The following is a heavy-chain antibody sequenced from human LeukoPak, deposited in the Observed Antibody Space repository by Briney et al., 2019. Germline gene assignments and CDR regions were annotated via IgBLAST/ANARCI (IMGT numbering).Heavy chain of an antibody. J-gene: IGHJ4*02. CDR1: GFTFSSYG. Sequence: GGSLGLSCAASGFTFSSYGMHWVRQAPGRGLEWVAVISYDGSNKYYVDSVKGRFTISRDNSKNALYLQMNSLRVEDTAVYYCAKRFSSGWDFDYWGQGTLVTVSS. CDR3: AKRFSSGWDFDY. D-gene: IGHD6-19*01. CDR2: ISYDGSNK. V-gene: IGHV3-30*18.